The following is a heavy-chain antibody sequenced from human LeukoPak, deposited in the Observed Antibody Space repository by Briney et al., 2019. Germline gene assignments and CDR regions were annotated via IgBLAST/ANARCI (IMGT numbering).Heavy chain of an antibody. CDR3: ARDVSLWFGERNWFDP. V-gene: IGHV4-39*07. D-gene: IGHD3-10*01. CDR2: IYYSGST. J-gene: IGHJ5*02. CDR1: GGSISSSSYY. Sequence: PSETLSLTCTVSGGSISSSSYYWGWIRQPPGKGLEWIGSIYYSGSTYYNPSLKSRVTISVDTSKNQFSLKLSSVTAADTAVYYCARDVSLWFGERNWFDPWGQGTLVTVSS.